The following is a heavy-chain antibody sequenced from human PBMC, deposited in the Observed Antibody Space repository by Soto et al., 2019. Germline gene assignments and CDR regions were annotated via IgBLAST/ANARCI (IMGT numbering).Heavy chain of an antibody. J-gene: IGHJ4*02. CDR3: ATVKRNYGDYVVYFDY. CDR1: GGTFSSYA. D-gene: IGHD4-17*01. Sequence: GASVKVSCKASGGTFSSYAISWVRQAPGQGLEWMGGFDPEDGETIYARKFQGRVTMTEDTSTDTAYMELSSLRSEDTAVYYCATVKRNYGDYVVYFDYWGQGTLVTVSS. CDR2: FDPEDGET. V-gene: IGHV1-24*01.